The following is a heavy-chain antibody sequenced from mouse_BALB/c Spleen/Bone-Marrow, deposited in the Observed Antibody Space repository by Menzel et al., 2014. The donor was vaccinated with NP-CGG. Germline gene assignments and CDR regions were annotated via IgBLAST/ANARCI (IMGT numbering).Heavy chain of an antibody. CDR2: IRNKANGYTA. Sequence: EGKVVESGGGLVQPGGSLRLSCATSGFTFTDYYMSWVRQTPGKALEWLGFIRNKANGYTADYSVSVRGRFTISRDNSQNILYLQMNTLRAEDSATYYCARDENYDIYWYFDVWGAGTTVTVSS. V-gene: IGHV7-3*02. CDR3: ARDENYDIYWYFDV. D-gene: IGHD1-1*01. J-gene: IGHJ1*01. CDR1: GFTFTDYY.